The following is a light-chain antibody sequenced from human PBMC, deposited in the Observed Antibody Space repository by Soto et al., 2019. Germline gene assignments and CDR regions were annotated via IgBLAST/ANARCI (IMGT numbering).Light chain of an antibody. CDR1: QSVGNRY. CDR2: GAS. J-gene: IGKJ1*01. CDR3: QQYDTSPPT. V-gene: IGKV3-20*01. Sequence: EIVLAQSPGTLSLSPGERATLSCRASQSVGNRYLAWHQQKPGQAPRLLVYGASSRATGIPDRFSGSGSETDFTLTISRLEPEDVAVYYCQQYDTSPPTFGQGTKVEFK.